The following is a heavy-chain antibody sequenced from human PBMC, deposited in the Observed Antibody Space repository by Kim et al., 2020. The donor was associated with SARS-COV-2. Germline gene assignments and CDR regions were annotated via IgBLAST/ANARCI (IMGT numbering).Heavy chain of an antibody. D-gene: IGHD5-18*01. CDR3: ARRYSYGFVLTPNYYYYGMDV. CDR2: ISYDGSNK. V-gene: IGHV3-30*04. Sequence: GGSLRLSCAASGFTFSSYAMHWVRQAPGKGLEWLAVISYDGSNKYYADSVKGRFTISRDNSKNTLYLQMNSLRAEDTAVYYCARRYSYGFVLTPNYYYYGMDVWGQGTTVTVSS. CDR1: GFTFSSYA. J-gene: IGHJ6*02.